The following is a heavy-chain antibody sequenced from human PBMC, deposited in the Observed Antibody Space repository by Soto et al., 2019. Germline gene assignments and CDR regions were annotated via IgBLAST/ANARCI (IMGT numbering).Heavy chain of an antibody. J-gene: IGHJ4*02. D-gene: IGHD3-10*01. CDR3: ARDDEGGSYCDLGY. CDR2: IWYDGSNK. CDR1: GVSFSSYG. Sequence: GGSVRLSCAASGVSFSSYGMHWVRQAPGKGLEWVAVIWYDGSNKYYADSVKGRFTISRDNSKNTLYLQMNSLRTEDTAIYYCARDDEGGSYCDLGYWGQGTLVTVSS. V-gene: IGHV3-30*19.